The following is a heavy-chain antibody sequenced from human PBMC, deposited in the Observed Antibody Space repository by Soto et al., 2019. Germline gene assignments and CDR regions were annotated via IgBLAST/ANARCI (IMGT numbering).Heavy chain of an antibody. CDR1: GDTFTGYY. V-gene: IGHV1-2*04. CDR3: ARSGWAADALAI. J-gene: IGHJ3*02. CDR2: INPNSGGA. D-gene: IGHD1-26*01. Sequence: QVQLVQSGAEVKKPGASVKVSCKASGDTFTGYYIHWVRQAPGQGLEWLGWINPNSGGATYAQQFQGWVTMTTDTSFNTPYIELSRLRSDDTSVYYWARSGWAADALAIGGQGSLVTVSS.